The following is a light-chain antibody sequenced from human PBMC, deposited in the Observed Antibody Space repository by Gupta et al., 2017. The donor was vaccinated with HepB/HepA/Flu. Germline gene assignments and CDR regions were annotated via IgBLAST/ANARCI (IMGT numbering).Light chain of an antibody. CDR2: DVG. V-gene: IGLV2-14*03. CDR1: TSDVGRYNY. J-gene: IGLJ2*01. CDR3: SSYTGSSTLVV. Sequence: QSALTQPASVSGSPGQSIAISCTGSTSDVGRYNYVSWYQQPPGKAPKLIISDVGNRPLGVSDRFSGAKSGNTASLIISGLQAEDEADYYCSSYTGSSTLVVFGGGTKLTVL.